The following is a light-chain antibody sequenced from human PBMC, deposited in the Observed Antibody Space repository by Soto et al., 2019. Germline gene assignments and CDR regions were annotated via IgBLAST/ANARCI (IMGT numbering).Light chain of an antibody. CDR3: QSYDSSLSGLV. J-gene: IGLJ1*01. CDR2: GNS. CDR1: SSNIGAGYD. V-gene: IGLV1-40*01. Sequence: QSVLTQPPSVSGAPGPRVTLSCTGSSSNIGAGYDVHWYQQLPGTAPKLLIYGNSNRPSGVPDRFSGSKSGTSASLAITGLQAEDEADYYCQSYDSSLSGLVFGTGTKLTVL.